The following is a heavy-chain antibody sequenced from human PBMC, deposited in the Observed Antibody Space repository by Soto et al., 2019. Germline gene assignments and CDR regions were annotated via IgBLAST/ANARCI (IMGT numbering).Heavy chain of an antibody. V-gene: IGHV3-64*01. D-gene: IGHD3-10*01. CDR2: ISSNGGST. CDR3: ARDIPLTF. J-gene: IGHJ4*02. Sequence: PGGSLRLCCAASGFTFSSYAMDWVRQAPGKGLEYVSAISSNGGSTYYANSVKGRFTISRDNSKNTLYLQMGSLRAEDMAVYYCARDIPLTFWGQGTLVTVSS. CDR1: GFTFSSYA.